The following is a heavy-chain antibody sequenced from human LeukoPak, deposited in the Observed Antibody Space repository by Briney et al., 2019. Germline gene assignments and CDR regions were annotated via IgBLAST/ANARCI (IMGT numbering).Heavy chain of an antibody. CDR2: LSGSGAGT. CDR3: ARAGGSGYYPDDY. CDR1: GFTFSDYA. Sequence: PGGSLRLSCAASGFTFSDYALGWVRQAPGRGLEWVATLSGSGAGTYYSDSVQGRFTISRDNSKNTLYLQMNSLRADDTAVYYCARAGGSGYYPDDYWGQGTLVTVSS. V-gene: IGHV3-23*01. J-gene: IGHJ4*02. D-gene: IGHD5-12*01.